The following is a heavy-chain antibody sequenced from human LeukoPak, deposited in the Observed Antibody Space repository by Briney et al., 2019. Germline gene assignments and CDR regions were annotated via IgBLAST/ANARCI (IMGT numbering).Heavy chain of an antibody. CDR3: ARSVVTAMRTEGYFDY. Sequence: SQTLSLTCTVSGGSISSGGYYWSWIRQHPGKGLEWIGYIYYSGSTYYNPSLKSRVAISVDRSKNQFSLKLSSVTAADTAVYYCARSVVTAMRTEGYFDYWGQGTLVTVSS. J-gene: IGHJ4*02. CDR1: GGSISSGGYY. CDR2: IYYSGST. V-gene: IGHV4-31*03. D-gene: IGHD2-21*02.